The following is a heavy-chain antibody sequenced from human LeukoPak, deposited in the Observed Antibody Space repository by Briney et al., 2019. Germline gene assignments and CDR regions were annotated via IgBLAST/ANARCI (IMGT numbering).Heavy chain of an antibody. CDR2: IYTSGST. CDR3: ARDIIRRGVDI. D-gene: IGHD3-10*01. CDR1: GGSFSSSDYY. V-gene: IGHV4-61*02. J-gene: IGHJ3*02. Sequence: SETLSLTCTVSGGSFSSSDYYWSWIRQPAGKGLEWIGRIYTSGSTNYNPSLKSRVTMSVDTSKNQFSLKLSSVTAADTAVYYCARDIIRRGVDIWGQGTMVTVSS.